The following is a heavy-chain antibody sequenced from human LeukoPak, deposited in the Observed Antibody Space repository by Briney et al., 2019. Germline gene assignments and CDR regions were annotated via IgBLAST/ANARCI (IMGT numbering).Heavy chain of an antibody. CDR2: ISGSGGST. CDR1: GFSFSGYA. Sequence: GGSLRLSCAASGFSFSGYAMSWVRQAPGKGLEWVSSISGSGGSTYYADSVKGRFTISRDNSKNTLYLQMNSLRAEDTAVYYCAKAGRYWDYNWGQGTLVTVSS. V-gene: IGHV3-23*01. CDR3: AKAGRYWDYN. D-gene: IGHD1-26*01. J-gene: IGHJ4*02.